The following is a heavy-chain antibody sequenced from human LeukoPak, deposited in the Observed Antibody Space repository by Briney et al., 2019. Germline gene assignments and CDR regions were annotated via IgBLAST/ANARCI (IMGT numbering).Heavy chain of an antibody. J-gene: IGHJ6*02. CDR1: GYTFTSYD. D-gene: IGHD6-19*01. CDR2: INPNSGGT. V-gene: IGHV1-2*02. Sequence: GASVRVSCKASGYTFTSYDINWVRQATGQGLEWMGWINPNSGGTNYAQKFQGRVTMTRDTSISTAYMELSRLRSNDTAEYYCARDKQWGNYGMDVWGQGTTVTVSS. CDR3: ARDKQWGNYGMDV.